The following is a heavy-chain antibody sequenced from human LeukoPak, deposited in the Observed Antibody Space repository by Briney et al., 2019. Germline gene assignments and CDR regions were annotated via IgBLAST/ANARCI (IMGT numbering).Heavy chain of an antibody. V-gene: IGHV4-4*02. D-gene: IGHD3-3*01. Sequence: PSETLSLTCAVSGGSISSSNWWSWVRQPPGKGLEWIGEIYHSGSTNYNPSLKSRVTISVDKSKNQFSLKLSSVTAADTAVYYCARDRQQYYDFWSGYWNLHYYGMDVWGQGTTVTVSS. CDR3: ARDRQQYYDFWSGYWNLHYYGMDV. J-gene: IGHJ6*02. CDR1: GGSISSSNW. CDR2: IYHSGST.